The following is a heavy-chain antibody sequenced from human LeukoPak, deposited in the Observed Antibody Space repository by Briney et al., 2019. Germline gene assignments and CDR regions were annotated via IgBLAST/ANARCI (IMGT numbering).Heavy chain of an antibody. CDR2: ISSDGSTT. Sequence: SGGSLRLSCAASGFTFSSYWMHWVRQAPGKGLVWVSRISSDGSTTTYADSVKGRFTISRDNAENTLYLQMNSLRAEDTAVYYCARPGAYSNYPDAFDLWGQGTMVTVSS. CDR1: GFTFSSYW. V-gene: IGHV3-74*01. CDR3: ARPGAYSNYPDAFDL. J-gene: IGHJ3*01. D-gene: IGHD4-11*01.